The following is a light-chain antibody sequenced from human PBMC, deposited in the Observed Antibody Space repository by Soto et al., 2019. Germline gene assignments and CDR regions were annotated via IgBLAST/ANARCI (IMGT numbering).Light chain of an antibody. CDR1: EPVSTSF. CDR3: QVYHWSLTWT. V-gene: IGKV3-20*01. Sequence: ESVLTQSPGTLSLSPGERATLSCRASEPVSTSFLAWYQQKRGQPPRLLIYGASTRATGVPDRFSGSGSGTDFTLTISELDPEDFAVYYCQVYHWSLTWTFGPGTKVDI. CDR2: GAS. J-gene: IGKJ1*01.